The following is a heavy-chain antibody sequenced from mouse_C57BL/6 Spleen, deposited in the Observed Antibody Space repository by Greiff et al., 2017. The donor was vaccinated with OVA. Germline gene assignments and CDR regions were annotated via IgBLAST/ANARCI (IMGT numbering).Heavy chain of an antibody. D-gene: IGHD1-1*01. V-gene: IGHV1-50*01. CDR3: ASITTVVADFDY. J-gene: IGHJ2*01. Sequence: QVQLKQPGAELVKPGASVKLSCKASGYTFTSYWMQWVKQRPGQGLEWIGEIDPSDSYTNYNQKFKGKATLTVDTSSSTAYMQLSSLTSEDSAVYYCASITTVVADFDYWGQGTTLTVSS. CDR1: GYTFTSYW. CDR2: IDPSDSYT.